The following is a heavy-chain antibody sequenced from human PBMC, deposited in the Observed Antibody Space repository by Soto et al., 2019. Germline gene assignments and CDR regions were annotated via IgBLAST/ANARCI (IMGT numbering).Heavy chain of an antibody. CDR1: GYTFTSYG. D-gene: IGHD3-3*01. CDR3: ARNPTTTIFGVVSYYYYGMDV. J-gene: IGHJ6*02. V-gene: IGHV1-18*01. CDR2: ISAYNGNT. Sequence: GASVKVSCKASGYTFTSYGISWVRQAPGQGLEWMGWISAYNGNTNYAQKLQGRVTMTTDTSTSTAYMELNSLRAEDTAVYYCARNPTTTIFGVVSYYYYGMDVWGQGTTVTVSS.